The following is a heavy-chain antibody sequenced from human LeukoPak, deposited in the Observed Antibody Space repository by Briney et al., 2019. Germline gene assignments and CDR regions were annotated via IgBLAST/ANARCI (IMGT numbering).Heavy chain of an antibody. CDR2: ISWNSDSV. D-gene: IGHD5/OR15-5a*01. Sequence: AGRSLRLSCAASGFTFDDYAIHWVRQVPGKGLEWVSGISWNSDSVGYADSVRGRFTISRDNAKNSLYLQMNSPRPEDTAFYYCVKSSVDDQSTTQELDYWGQGTLVTVSS. CDR1: GFTFDDYA. CDR3: VKSSVDDQSTTQELDY. J-gene: IGHJ4*02. V-gene: IGHV3-9*01.